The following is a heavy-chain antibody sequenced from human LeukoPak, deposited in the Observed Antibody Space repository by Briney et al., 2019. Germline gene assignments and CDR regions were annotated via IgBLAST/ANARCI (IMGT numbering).Heavy chain of an antibody. CDR2: IYYTGTT. D-gene: IGHD3-16*01. J-gene: IGHJ4*02. V-gene: IGHV4-39*02. CDR1: GGSISSSTYY. Sequence: SETLSLTCTVSGGSISSSTYYWGWIRQPPGKGLEWIGAIYYTGTTYYNPSLRSRVTVSVDTSKNHFSLNLRSVTAADTALYYCASAPRQASIGGLDYWGQGTLVTVSS. CDR3: ASAPRQASIGGLDY.